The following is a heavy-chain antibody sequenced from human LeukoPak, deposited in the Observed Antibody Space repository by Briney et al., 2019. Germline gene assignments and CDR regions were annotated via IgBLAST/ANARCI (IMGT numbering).Heavy chain of an antibody. CDR1: GYTFTGYY. CDR3: AREADYYGSGSYSFDY. CDR2: INPNSGGT. Sequence: GASVKVSCKASGYTFTGYYMHWVRQAPGQGLEWMGWINPNSGGTNYAQKFQGRVTMTRDTSTSTVYMELSSLRSEDTAVYYCAREADYYGSGSYSFDYWGQGTLVTVSS. J-gene: IGHJ4*02. V-gene: IGHV1-2*02. D-gene: IGHD3-10*01.